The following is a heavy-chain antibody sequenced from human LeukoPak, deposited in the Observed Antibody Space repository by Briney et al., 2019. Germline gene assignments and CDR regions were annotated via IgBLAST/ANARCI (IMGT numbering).Heavy chain of an antibody. D-gene: IGHD3-3*02. CDR2: IRSKANSYAT. CDR1: GFTFSGSA. Sequence: GGSLRLSCAASGFTFSGSAMHWVRQASGKGLEWVGRIRSKANSYATAYAASVKGRSTISRDDSKNTAYLQMNSLKTEDTAVYYCTIFLSLGMPPYWGQGTLVTVPS. V-gene: IGHV3-73*01. J-gene: IGHJ4*02. CDR3: TIFLSLGMPPY.